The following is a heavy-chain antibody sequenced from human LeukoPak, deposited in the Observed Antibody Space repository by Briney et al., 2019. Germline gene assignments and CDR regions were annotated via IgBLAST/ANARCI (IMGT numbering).Heavy chain of an antibody. CDR3: AGEYCSGGTCRQGFDY. D-gene: IGHD2-15*01. V-gene: IGHV1-2*02. J-gene: IGHJ4*02. CDR2: INPNSRDT. Sequence: ASVKVSCKASGYTFTGYYMHWVRQAPGQGLEYMGWINPNSRDTNHAQNFQGTVPLTRDTSISTAYMELSSLRSDDSALYYCAGEYCSGGTCRQGFDYWGQGTLVTVSS. CDR1: GYTFTGYY.